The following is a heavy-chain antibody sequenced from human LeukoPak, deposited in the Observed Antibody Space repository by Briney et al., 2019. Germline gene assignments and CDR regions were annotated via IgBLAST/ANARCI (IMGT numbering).Heavy chain of an antibody. D-gene: IGHD5-18*01. CDR3: ARDGYSYGIDY. CDR1: GFTFSSYS. CDR2: ISSSSYI. V-gene: IGHV3-21*01. Sequence: GGSLRLSCAASGFTFSSYSMNRVRQAPGKGLEWVSSISSSSYIYYADSVKGRFTISRDNAKNSLYLQMNSLRAEDTAVYYCARDGYSYGIDYWGQGTLVTVSP. J-gene: IGHJ4*02.